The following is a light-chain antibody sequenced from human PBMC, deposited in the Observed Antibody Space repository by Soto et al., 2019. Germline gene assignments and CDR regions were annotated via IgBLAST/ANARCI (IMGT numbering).Light chain of an antibody. J-gene: IGKJ1*01. V-gene: IGKV1-27*01. Sequence: DIQMTQSPSSLSASVRDRVTITCRASQGISNYLAWYQQKPGKVPKLLIYAASTLQSGVPSRFSGSGSGTXXXLTXSSLQPEDVATYYCQKYDSAPWTFGQGTKVEIK. CDR2: AAS. CDR3: QKYDSAPWT. CDR1: QGISNY.